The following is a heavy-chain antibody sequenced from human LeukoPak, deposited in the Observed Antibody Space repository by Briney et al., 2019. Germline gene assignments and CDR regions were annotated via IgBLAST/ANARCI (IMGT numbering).Heavy chain of an antibody. CDR3: ARDGRYYYDSSGYNY. D-gene: IGHD3-22*01. CDR1: GFSFDTYN. V-gene: IGHV3-7*01. J-gene: IGHJ4*02. Sequence: PGGSLRLSCAAFGFSFDTYNMNWVRQAPGKGLEWVANIKQDGSEKYYVDSVKGRFTISRDNAKNSLYLQMNSLRAEDTAVYYCARDGRYYYDSSGYNYWGQGTLVTVSS. CDR2: IKQDGSEK.